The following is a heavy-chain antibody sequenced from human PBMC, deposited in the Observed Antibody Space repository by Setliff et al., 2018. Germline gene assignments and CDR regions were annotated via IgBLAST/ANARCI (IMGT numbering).Heavy chain of an antibody. Sequence: ASVKVSCKASGYTFTNYGINWVRQAPGQGLEWIGWMSAYAQKFQGRVTMTTDTPTSTAYMELRSLTSDDTAVYYCAREVLSTVVAWDYWGQGTLVTVSS. CDR2: MSA. CDR1: GYTFTNYG. CDR3: AREVLSTVVAWDY. J-gene: IGHJ4*02. V-gene: IGHV1-18*01. D-gene: IGHD4-17*01.